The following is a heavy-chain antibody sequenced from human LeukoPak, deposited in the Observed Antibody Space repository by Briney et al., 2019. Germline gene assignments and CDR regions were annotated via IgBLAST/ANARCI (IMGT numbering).Heavy chain of an antibody. CDR3: ARGLREDIVVVPAAIFHWFDP. CDR2: IIPIFGTA. V-gene: IGHV1-69*05. J-gene: IGHJ5*02. CDR1: GGTFSSYA. Sequence: SVKVSCKASGGTFSSYAISWVRQAPGQGLEWMGGIIPIFGTANYAQKFQGRVTITTDESTSTAYMELSSLRSEDTAVYYCARGLREDIVVVPAAIFHWFDPWGQGTLVTVSS. D-gene: IGHD2-2*02.